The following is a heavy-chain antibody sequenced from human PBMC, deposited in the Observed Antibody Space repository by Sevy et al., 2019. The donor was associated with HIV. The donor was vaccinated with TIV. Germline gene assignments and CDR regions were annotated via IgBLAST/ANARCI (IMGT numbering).Heavy chain of an antibody. J-gene: IGHJ5*02. CDR1: GYTFTSYG. V-gene: IGHV1-18*01. Sequence: ASVKVSCKASGYTFTSYGISWVRQAPGQGLEWMGWISAYNGNTNYAQKLQGRVTMTTDTSTSTAYMELRSLRSDDTAVYYWARDWKAIVVVPAAPKGADWFDPWGQGTLVTVSS. CDR3: ARDWKAIVVVPAAPKGADWFDP. D-gene: IGHD2-2*01. CDR2: ISAYNGNT.